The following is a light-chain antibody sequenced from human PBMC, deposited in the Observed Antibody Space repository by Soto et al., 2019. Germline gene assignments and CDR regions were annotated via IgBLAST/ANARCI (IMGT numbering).Light chain of an antibody. CDR1: SSDVGDYNY. CDR2: DVT. Sequence: QSALTQPRSVSGSPGQSVAISCTGTSSDVGDYNYVSWYQHHPGKAPKLLIYDVTERPSGVPDRYSGSKSGNTASLTISGLQSEDEADYYCCSYAGNYTLIFGGGTKVTVL. J-gene: IGLJ2*01. CDR3: CSYAGNYTLI. V-gene: IGLV2-11*01.